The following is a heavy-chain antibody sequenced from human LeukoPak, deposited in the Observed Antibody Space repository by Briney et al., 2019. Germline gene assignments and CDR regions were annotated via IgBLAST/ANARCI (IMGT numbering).Heavy chain of an antibody. J-gene: IGHJ3*02. V-gene: IGHV3-9*01. CDR2: ISWNSGSI. D-gene: IGHD3-22*01. CDR1: GFTFDDYA. CDR3: ARTSRYDSSGYYDAFDI. Sequence: GGSLRLSCAASGFTFDDYAMHWVRQAPGKGLEWVSGISWNSGSIGYADSVKGRFTISRDNAKNSLYLQMNSLRAEDTALYYCARTSRYDSSGYYDAFDIWGQGTMVTVSS.